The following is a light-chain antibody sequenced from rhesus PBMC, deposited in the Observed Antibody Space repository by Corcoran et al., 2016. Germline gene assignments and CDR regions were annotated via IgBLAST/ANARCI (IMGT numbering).Light chain of an antibody. Sequence: QAAPTQSPSVSGSTGQSVTISCTGTSSDIGGSNRVSWFQHHPGKAPTVMIYEVIKRPSGVSDRFSGSKSGNTASLTISGLQAEDEADYYCSSYATGNTFIFGSGTRLTVL. CDR2: EVI. CDR3: SSYATGNTFI. J-gene: IGLJ1*01. CDR1: SSDIGGSNR. V-gene: IGLV2-13*03.